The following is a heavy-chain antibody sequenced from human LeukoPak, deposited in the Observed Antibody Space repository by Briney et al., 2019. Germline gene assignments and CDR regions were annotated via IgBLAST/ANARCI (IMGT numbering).Heavy chain of an antibody. CDR1: GGSISISY. D-gene: IGHD3-10*01. CDR2: IFSSGST. J-gene: IGHJ3*01. V-gene: IGHV4-4*07. CDR3: ARGAYYGSGNVFGL. Sequence: SETLSLTCTVPGGSISISYWSWIRQPAGKGLGWIGRIFSSGSTNYNPSFESRVTMSVDTSKTQFSLNWRSMTAAHTTLHYCARGAYYGSGNVFGLWGQGTMVTVSS.